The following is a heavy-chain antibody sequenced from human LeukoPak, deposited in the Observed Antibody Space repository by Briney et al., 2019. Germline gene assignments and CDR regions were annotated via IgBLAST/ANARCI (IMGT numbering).Heavy chain of an antibody. D-gene: IGHD2-2*01. CDR2: ISAYNGNT. Sequence: ASVKVSCKASGYTFTSYGISWVRQAPGQGLEWMGWISAYNGNTNYAQKLQGRVTMTTDTSTSTAYMELRSLRSDDTAVYYCARAEGITVPESDAFDIWGQGTMVTVSS. V-gene: IGHV1-18*01. CDR3: ARAEGITVPESDAFDI. CDR1: GYTFTSYG. J-gene: IGHJ3*02.